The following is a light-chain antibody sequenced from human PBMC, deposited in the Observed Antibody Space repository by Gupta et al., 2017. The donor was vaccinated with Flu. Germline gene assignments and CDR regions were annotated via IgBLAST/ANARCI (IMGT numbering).Light chain of an antibody. CDR3: YSTHPYGHKM. CDR1: ALQRKY. V-gene: IGLV3-10*01. CDR2: EDS. Sequence: SGDALQRKYVYWYRQKAGQAPVILIYEDSVRPSGIPGRFFGSSLGTIATLTITGAQVEDEADYYSYSTHPYGHKMFGGGTKLTVL. J-gene: IGLJ3*02.